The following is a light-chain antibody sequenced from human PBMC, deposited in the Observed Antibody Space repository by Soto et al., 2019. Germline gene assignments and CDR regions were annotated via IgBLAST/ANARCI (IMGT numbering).Light chain of an antibody. V-gene: IGKV3-20*01. Sequence: ESVLTQSPGTLSLSPGESATLSCRASQSVSSTYLAWYQQKPGQAPRLLIYAASTRAAGIPDRFSGSRSATDFTLTISRLEPEYFAAYYCQQYGGSPLYRFDQGPRLEI. J-gene: IGKJ2*03. CDR1: QSVSSTY. CDR3: QQYGGSPLYR. CDR2: AAS.